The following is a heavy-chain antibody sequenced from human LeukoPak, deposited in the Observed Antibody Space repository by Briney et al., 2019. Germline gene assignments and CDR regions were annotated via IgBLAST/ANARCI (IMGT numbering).Heavy chain of an antibody. Sequence: PSETLSLTCTVSGGSISSGGYYWSWIRQPPGKGLEWIGYIYHSGSTYYNPSLKSRVTISVDRSKNQFSLKLSSVTAADTAVYYCARDRYDLRNWFDPWGQGTLVTVSS. J-gene: IGHJ5*02. CDR1: GGSISSGGYY. V-gene: IGHV4-30-2*01. D-gene: IGHD3-3*01. CDR2: IYHSGST. CDR3: ARDRYDLRNWFDP.